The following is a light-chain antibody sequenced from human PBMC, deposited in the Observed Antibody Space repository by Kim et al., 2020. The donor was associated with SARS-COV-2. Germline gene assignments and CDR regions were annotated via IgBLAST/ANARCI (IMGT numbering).Light chain of an antibody. CDR2: GAS. CDR3: QQYGRSPTT. Sequence: EVLLTQSPGTLSLPPGERAILSCRASQSVSSSYLAWYQHKPGQSPRLLIHGASSRATCVPDRFRGGGSGTDFTLTITRLEPEDFAVYYCQQYGRSPTTFGQGTRLEIK. J-gene: IGKJ5*01. V-gene: IGKV3-20*01. CDR1: QSVSSSY.